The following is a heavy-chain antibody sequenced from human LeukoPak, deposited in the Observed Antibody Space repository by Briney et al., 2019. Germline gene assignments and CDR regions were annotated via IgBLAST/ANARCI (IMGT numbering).Heavy chain of an antibody. CDR3: TRDIYSSGWYIRSNAFDI. D-gene: IGHD6-19*01. Sequence: QSGGSLRLSCAASGFTFSSYGMSWVRQAPGKGLEWVSAISGSGGSTYYADSVKGRFTISRDNSKNTLYLQMNSLRAEDTAVYYCTRDIYSSGWYIRSNAFDIWGQGTMVTVSS. V-gene: IGHV3-23*01. CDR1: GFTFSSYG. J-gene: IGHJ3*02. CDR2: ISGSGGST.